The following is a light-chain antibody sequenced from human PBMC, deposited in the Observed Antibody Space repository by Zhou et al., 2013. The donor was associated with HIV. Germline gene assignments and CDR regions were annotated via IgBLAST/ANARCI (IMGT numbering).Light chain of an antibody. CDR2: GAS. CDR1: QSISNK. J-gene: IGKJ4*01. Sequence: EIVMTQSPATLSVSPGERATLSCRASQSISNKLAWYQQKPGQAPRLLIYGASTRATGIPARFSGSGSGVEFTLTIARLEPEDFAVYYCQQYAGSPLFGGGTTVDI. CDR3: QQYAGSPL. V-gene: IGKV3-15*01.